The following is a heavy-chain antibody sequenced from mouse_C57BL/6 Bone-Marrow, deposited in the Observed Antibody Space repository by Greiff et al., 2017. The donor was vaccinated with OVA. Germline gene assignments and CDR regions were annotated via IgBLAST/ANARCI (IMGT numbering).Heavy chain of an antibody. CDR2: IDPSDSYT. D-gene: IGHD1-1*01. Sequence: QVQLQQPGAELVRPGTSVKLSCKASGYTFTSYWMHWVKQRPGQGLEWIGVIDPSDSYTNYNQKFKGKATLTVDTSSSTAYMQLSSLTSEDSAVYYCAREAYSYGSSYFDYWGQGTTLTVSS. CDR1: GYTFTSYW. J-gene: IGHJ2*01. V-gene: IGHV1-59*01. CDR3: AREAYSYGSSYFDY.